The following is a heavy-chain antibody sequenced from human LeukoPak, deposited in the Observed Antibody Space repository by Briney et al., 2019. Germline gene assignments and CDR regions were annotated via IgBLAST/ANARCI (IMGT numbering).Heavy chain of an antibody. Sequence: SETLSLTCTVSGVSITSGTYYWRWIRQPAGKGLEWIGRVSTTGSTMYNPSLKSRVILSVDTTKNQFSLNLSSVTAADTAVYFCVRDYSSGAFDMWGQGTMVTVSS. CDR1: GVSITSGTYY. CDR2: VSTTGST. J-gene: IGHJ3*02. V-gene: IGHV4-61*02. CDR3: VRDYSSGAFDM. D-gene: IGHD5-18*01.